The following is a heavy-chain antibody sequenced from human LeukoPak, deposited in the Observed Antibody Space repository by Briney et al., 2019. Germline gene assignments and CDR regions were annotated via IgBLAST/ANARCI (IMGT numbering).Heavy chain of an antibody. CDR1: GFTFSSYS. Sequence: PGGSLRLSCAASGFTFSSYSMNWVRQAPGKGLEWVSSISSSSSYMYYADSVKGRFTISRDNAKNSLYLQMNSLRAEDTAVYYCARSLYGSGKIGGQGTLVTVSS. V-gene: IGHV3-21*01. D-gene: IGHD3-10*01. CDR3: ARSLYGSGKI. CDR2: ISSSSSYM. J-gene: IGHJ4*02.